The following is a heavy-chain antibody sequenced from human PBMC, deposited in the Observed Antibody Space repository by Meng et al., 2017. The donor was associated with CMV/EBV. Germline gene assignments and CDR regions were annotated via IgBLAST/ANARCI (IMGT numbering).Heavy chain of an antibody. V-gene: IGHV1-18*01. CDR1: GYTLTSYG. D-gene: IGHD2-21*01. Sequence: QVPLVQSGVEVKKPGASVKVSCKASGYTLTSYGISWVRQAPGQGLEWMGWISVYNGHTNFAQNLQGRVTMTTDTSTNTAYVELRSLRSDDTAIYYCARGVPLGIIYSFDYWGQGTLVTVSS. J-gene: IGHJ4*01. CDR2: ISVYNGHT. CDR3: ARGVPLGIIYSFDY.